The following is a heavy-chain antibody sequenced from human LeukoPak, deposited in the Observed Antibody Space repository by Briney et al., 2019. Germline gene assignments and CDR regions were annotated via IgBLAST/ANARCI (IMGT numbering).Heavy chain of an antibody. D-gene: IGHD3-10*01. CDR2: IYYSGST. CDR3: ARAWFRFDP. Sequence: SETLSLTCTVSGGSISSSSYYWGWIRQPPGKGLEWIGSIYYSGSTNYNPSLKSRVTISVDTSKNQFSLKLSSVTAADTAVYYCARAWFRFDPWGQGTLVTVSS. V-gene: IGHV4-39*07. CDR1: GGSISSSSYY. J-gene: IGHJ5*02.